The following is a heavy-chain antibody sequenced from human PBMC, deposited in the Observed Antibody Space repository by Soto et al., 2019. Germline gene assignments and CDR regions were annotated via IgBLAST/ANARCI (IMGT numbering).Heavy chain of an antibody. J-gene: IGHJ4*02. D-gene: IGHD3-10*01. V-gene: IGHV3-11*01. CDR3: AGDPYYYASDF. Sequence: GGSLRLSCAASGFTFSNHYMTWIRQAPGKGLEWVSKISDSGTTTYYADSVKGRFTVSRDNAKNSVYLQMNSLRAEDTAVYYCAGDPYYYASDFWGQGTLVTVSS. CDR2: ISDSGTTT. CDR1: GFTFSNHY.